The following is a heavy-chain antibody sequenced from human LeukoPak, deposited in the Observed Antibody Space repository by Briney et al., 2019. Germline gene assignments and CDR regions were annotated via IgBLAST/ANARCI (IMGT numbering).Heavy chain of an antibody. CDR1: SGSIDSYY. D-gene: IGHD3-22*01. V-gene: IGHV4-59*01. CDR2: IYYTGST. J-gene: IGHJ4*02. CDR3: ARQGSTYYYDSSGYQPVGY. Sequence: SETLSLTCSVSSGSIDSYYWSWIRQPPGKGLEWIGSIYYTGSTNYSPSLRSRVTISVDTSKNQFALKLNSVTAADTAVYYCARQGSTYYYDSSGYQPVGYWGQGTLVTVSS.